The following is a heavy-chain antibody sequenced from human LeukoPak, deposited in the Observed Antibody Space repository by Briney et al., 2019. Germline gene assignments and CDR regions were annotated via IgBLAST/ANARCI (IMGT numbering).Heavy chain of an antibody. D-gene: IGHD2-15*01. J-gene: IGHJ4*02. CDR2: ISAYNGNT. Sequence: GASVKVSCKASGYTFTSYGISWVRQAPGQGLEWMGWISAYNGNTNYAQKLQGRVTMTTDTSTSTAYMELRSLRSDDTAVYYCAICSGGSCYSYYFDYWGQGTLVTVSS. V-gene: IGHV1-18*01. CDR3: AICSGGSCYSYYFDY. CDR1: GYTFTSYG.